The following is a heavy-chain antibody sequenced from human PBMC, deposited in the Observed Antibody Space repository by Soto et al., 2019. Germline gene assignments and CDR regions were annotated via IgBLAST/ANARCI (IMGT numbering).Heavy chain of an antibody. V-gene: IGHV4-59*01. CDR1: GGSISDYY. CDR2: IYYSGST. CDR3: ARRLSSGYSDY. D-gene: IGHD6-19*01. Sequence: QAQLQESGPGLVKPSETLSLTCTVSGGSISDYYWNWIRQPPGEGLEWIGYIYYSGSTNYNPSLKSRVTISVDTSKHHFSLKLSSVTAADTAVYYCARRLSSGYSDYWGRGTLVTVSS. J-gene: IGHJ4*02.